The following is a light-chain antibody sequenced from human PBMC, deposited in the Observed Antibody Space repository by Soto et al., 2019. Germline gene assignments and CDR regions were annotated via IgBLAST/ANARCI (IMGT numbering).Light chain of an antibody. V-gene: IGKV1-9*01. Sequence: IQLTQSPSSLSASVGDRVTITCRASQGISSYLAWYQQSPGKAPKLLIYAASTLQSGVPSRFSGSGSGTDFTLTISSRQPEDFATYYCQQLNSYPLTVGGGTKVDIK. CDR3: QQLNSYPLT. CDR1: QGISSY. CDR2: AAS. J-gene: IGKJ4*01.